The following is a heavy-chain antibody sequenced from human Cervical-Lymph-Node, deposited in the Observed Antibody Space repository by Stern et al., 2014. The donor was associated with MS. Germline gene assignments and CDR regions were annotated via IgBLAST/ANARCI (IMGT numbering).Heavy chain of an antibody. J-gene: IGHJ5*02. CDR1: GGTSNSHG. Sequence: QMQLVQSGAEVKKPGSSVKVSCKASGGTSNSHGISWVRQAPGQGLEWMGGIIPVLSTIDYAQQFQGRVKINAAEATITTQKELGSLRSEDTAVYYCARRGSARRGSGWLDPWGQGTLVTVSS. CDR3: ARRGSARRGSGWLDP. V-gene: IGHV1-69*01. D-gene: IGHD3-10*01. CDR2: IIPVLSTI.